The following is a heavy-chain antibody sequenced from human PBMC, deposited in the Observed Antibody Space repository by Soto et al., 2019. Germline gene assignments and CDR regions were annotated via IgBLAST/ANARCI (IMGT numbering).Heavy chain of an antibody. D-gene: IGHD2-2*01. CDR3: AKSFCSSSSCFFPWVDP. CDR1: VFDFSSYA. V-gene: IGHV3-23*01. J-gene: IGHJ5*02. Sequence: PGGSLRLSCAASVFDFSSYAMSWVRQAPGEGLECISLFSGTAVATLYAESVMGRFAVTRDNAKDTLFLEMINLRVDDTAMYYCAKSFCSSSSCFFPWVDPWGPGTLVTVSS. CDR2: FSGTAVAT.